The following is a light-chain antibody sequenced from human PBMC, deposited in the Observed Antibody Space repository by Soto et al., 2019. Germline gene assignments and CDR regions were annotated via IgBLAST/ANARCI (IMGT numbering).Light chain of an antibody. Sequence: EIVLTQSPATLSLSPGERATLPCRASQSVSSSLAWYQQKPGQAPRLLIYDASNRATGIPARFSGSGSGTDFSLTISSLEPEDFAVYYCQQRSNWPLAYTFGPGTKVDIK. CDR1: QSVSSS. CDR2: DAS. J-gene: IGKJ3*01. CDR3: QQRSNWPLAYT. V-gene: IGKV3-11*01.